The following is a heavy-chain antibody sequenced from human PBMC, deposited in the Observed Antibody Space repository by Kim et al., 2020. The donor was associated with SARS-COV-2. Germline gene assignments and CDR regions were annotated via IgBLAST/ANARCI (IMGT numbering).Heavy chain of an antibody. CDR3: ARLVEYSSAHFDY. CDR1: GGSISSSSYY. V-gene: IGHV4-39*07. Sequence: SETLSLTCTVSGGSISSSSYYWGWIRQPPGKGLEWIGSIYYSGSTYYNPSLKSRVTISVDTSKNQFSLKLSSVTAADTAVYYCARLVEYSSAHFDYWGQG. D-gene: IGHD6-6*01. J-gene: IGHJ4*02. CDR2: IYYSGST.